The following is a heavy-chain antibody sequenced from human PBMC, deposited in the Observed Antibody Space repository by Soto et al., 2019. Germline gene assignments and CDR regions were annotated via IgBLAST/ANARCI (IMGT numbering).Heavy chain of an antibody. V-gene: IGHV4-30-2*01. CDR3: CREARNYYGSGSLFDY. Sequence: PSETLSLTCAVSGVSMRSGDYSWSWIRPRPGKGLECIGYIYYSGNTYYNPSLKKRVTISVNRSKNHFSLKLSYVTAAETAVYYCCREARNYYGSGSLFDYWGQGILVTVSS. J-gene: IGHJ4*02. D-gene: IGHD3-10*01. CDR2: IYYSGNT. CDR1: GVSMRSGDYS.